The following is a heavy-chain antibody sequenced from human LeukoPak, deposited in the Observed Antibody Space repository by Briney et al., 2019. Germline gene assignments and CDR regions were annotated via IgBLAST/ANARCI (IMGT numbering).Heavy chain of an antibody. J-gene: IGHJ4*02. CDR2: ISSSSSYI. CDR3: ARGHAAARGFDY. D-gene: IGHD5-18*01. CDR1: GFTFSSYS. Sequence: PGGSLRLSCAASGFTFSSYSMNWVRQAPGKGLEWVSSISSSSSYIYYADSVKGRFTISRDNAKNSLYLQMNSLRAEDTAVYYCARGHAAARGFDYWGQGTLVTVSS. V-gene: IGHV3-21*01.